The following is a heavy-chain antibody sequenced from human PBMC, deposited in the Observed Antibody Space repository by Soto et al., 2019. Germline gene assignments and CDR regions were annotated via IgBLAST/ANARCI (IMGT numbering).Heavy chain of an antibody. CDR3: AKATSISWTTPHYYYYVMDV. V-gene: IGHV1-8*02. D-gene: IGHD2-21*02. CDR1: GYTFTSYD. CDR2: MNPNSGNT. Sequence: ASVKVSCKASGYTFTSYDINWVRQATGQGLEWMGWMNPNSGNTGYAQKFQGRVTMTRNTSISTAYMELSSLRSEDTAVYYCAKATSISWTTPHYYYYVMDVCGQGTMVTVSS. J-gene: IGHJ6*02.